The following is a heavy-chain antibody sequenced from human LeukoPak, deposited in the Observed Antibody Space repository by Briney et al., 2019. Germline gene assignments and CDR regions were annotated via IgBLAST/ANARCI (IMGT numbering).Heavy chain of an antibody. CDR2: IYYSGST. D-gene: IGHD1-26*01. CDR1: GGSISSGDYY. J-gene: IGHJ3*02. Sequence: SETLSLTCTVSGGSISSGDYYWSWIRQPPGKGLEWIGYIYYSGSTYYNPSLKSRVTISVDTSKNQFSLKLSSVTAADTAIYYCARDQGGSSYRHAFDIWGQGTMVTVSS. CDR3: ARDQGGSSYRHAFDI. V-gene: IGHV4-30-4*02.